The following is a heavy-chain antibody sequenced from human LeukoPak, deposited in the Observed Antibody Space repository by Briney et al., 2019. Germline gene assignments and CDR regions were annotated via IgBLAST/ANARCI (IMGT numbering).Heavy chain of an antibody. CDR2: IRSKAYGGTT. CDR3: TRDEWELLIYHPGNFDY. J-gene: IGHJ4*02. Sequence: PGGSLRLSCAASGFTFSTYWMSWVRQAPGKGLEWVGFIRSKAYGGTTEYAASVKGRFTISRDDSKSIAYLQMNSLKTEDTAVYYCTRDEWELLIYHPGNFDYWGQGTLVTVSS. D-gene: IGHD1-26*01. CDR1: GFTFSTYW. V-gene: IGHV3-49*04.